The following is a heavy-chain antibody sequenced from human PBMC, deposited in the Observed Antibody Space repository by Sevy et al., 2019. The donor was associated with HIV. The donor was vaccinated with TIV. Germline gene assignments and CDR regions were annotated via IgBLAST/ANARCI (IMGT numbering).Heavy chain of an antibody. J-gene: IGHJ3*02. CDR3: AGDQAYYYDSSGYQGAFDI. V-gene: IGHV1-18*04. Sequence: ASVKVSCKASGYTFTSYGISWVRQAAGQGLEWMGWISAYNGNTNYAQKLQGRVTMTTDTSTSTAYMERRSLRSDDTAVYYCAGDQAYYYDSSGYQGAFDIWGQGTMVTVSS. CDR2: ISAYNGNT. D-gene: IGHD3-22*01. CDR1: GYTFTSYG.